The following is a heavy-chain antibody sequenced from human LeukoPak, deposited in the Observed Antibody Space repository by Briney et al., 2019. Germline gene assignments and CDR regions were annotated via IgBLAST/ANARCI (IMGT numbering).Heavy chain of an antibody. V-gene: IGHV3-33*08. D-gene: IGHD7-27*01. J-gene: IGHJ3*02. CDR3: AGSGDLGPDAFDI. CDR1: GFTFSSYG. CDR2: IWYDGSNK. Sequence: GGSLRLSCAASGFTFSSYGMHWVRQAPGKGLEWVAVIWYDGSNKYYADSVKGRFTISRDNSKNTLYLQMNSLRAEDTAVYYRAGSGDLGPDAFDIWGQGTMVTVSS.